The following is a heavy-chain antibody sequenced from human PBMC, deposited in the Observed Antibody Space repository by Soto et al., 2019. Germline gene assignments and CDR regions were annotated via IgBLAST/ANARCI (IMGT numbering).Heavy chain of an antibody. CDR2: ISDYGANT. Sequence: EVQVLESGGGLVQPGGSLRLSCAASGFMSWVRQAPGKGLEWVSAISDYGANTYYVDSVKGRFTISRDNAKNTLYLQMNNLRVEDTAIYYCATDTYCPATCYRGHGNWGQGTLVTVSS. CDR1: GF. CDR3: ATDTYCPATCYRGHGN. D-gene: IGHD2-8*02. J-gene: IGHJ4*02. V-gene: IGHV3-23*01.